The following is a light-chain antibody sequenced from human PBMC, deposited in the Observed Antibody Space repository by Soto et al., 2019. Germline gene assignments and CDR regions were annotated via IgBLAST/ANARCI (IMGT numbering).Light chain of an antibody. V-gene: IGKV1-9*01. Sequence: IQLTQSPSSLSASVGDRVTITCRASQGISSFLAWYQQKPGKAPKLLIYAASTLQTGVPSRFSRSGSGTDFTLTISSLQPADFATYYCQQLNSYPITFGQGTRLEIK. CDR3: QQLNSYPIT. J-gene: IGKJ5*01. CDR2: AAS. CDR1: QGISSF.